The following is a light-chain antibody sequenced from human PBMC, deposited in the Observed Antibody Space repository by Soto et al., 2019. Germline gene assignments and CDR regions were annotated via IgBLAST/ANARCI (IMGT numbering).Light chain of an antibody. J-gene: IGLJ2*01. CDR3: SSYTSSTTVL. CDR1: SSDVGGYDY. V-gene: IGLV2-14*03. CDR2: DVS. Sequence: QSVLTQPASVSASPGQSIAISCTGTSSDVGGYDYVSWYQQHPGKAPKLMIYDVSERPSGVSDRFSGSKSGNTASLTISGLHAEDEAHYYCSSYTSSTTVLFGGGTQLTVL.